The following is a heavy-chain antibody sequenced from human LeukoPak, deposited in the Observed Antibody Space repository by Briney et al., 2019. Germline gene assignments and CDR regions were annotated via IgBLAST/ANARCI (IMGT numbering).Heavy chain of an antibody. Sequence: GGSLRLSCAASGFTFSSYAIIWVRQAPGEGLDWVSGISGSGDTTHYADSVKGRFTISRDNSKNTVYLHMNSLRAEDTAVYYCAKDRHIVVVTASDSWGQGTRVTVSS. J-gene: IGHJ4*02. D-gene: IGHD2-21*02. CDR1: GFTFSSYA. V-gene: IGHV3-23*01. CDR2: ISGSGDTT. CDR3: AKDRHIVVVTASDS.